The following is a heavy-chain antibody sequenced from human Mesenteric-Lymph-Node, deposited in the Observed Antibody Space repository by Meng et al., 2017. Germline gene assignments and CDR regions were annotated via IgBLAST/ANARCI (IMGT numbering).Heavy chain of an antibody. D-gene: IGHD3-22*01. CDR3: ARGGNQDYYYDSSGAQIDY. J-gene: IGHJ4*02. Sequence: GESLKISCAASGFTFRSFETIWVRQAPGRGLEWVAYITSSGSTIHYTDSVKGRFTISRDNAKNSLYLQMNSLRAEDTAVYYCARGGNQDYYYDSSGAQIDYWGQGTLVTVSS. V-gene: IGHV3-48*03. CDR2: ITSSGSTI. CDR1: GFTFRSFE.